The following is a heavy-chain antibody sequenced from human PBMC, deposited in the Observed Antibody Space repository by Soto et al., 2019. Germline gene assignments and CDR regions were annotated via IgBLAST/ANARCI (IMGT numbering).Heavy chain of an antibody. Sequence: GGSLRLSCTASGFTFSNAWMSWVRQAPGKGLEWVGRIKSKTDGGTTDYAAPVKGRFSISRDDSKTTLFLQMKSLKTEDTAVYYCTTGTTTIIRVDYWGQGTLVTVSS. V-gene: IGHV3-15*01. CDR1: GFTFSNAW. J-gene: IGHJ4*02. CDR3: TTGTTTIIRVDY. D-gene: IGHD3-10*01. CDR2: IKSKTDGGTT.